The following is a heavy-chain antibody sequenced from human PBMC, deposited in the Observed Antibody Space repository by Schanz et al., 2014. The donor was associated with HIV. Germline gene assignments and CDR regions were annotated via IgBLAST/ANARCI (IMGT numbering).Heavy chain of an antibody. CDR3: ARSNYDILRERAYYYYYGLDV. J-gene: IGHJ6*02. V-gene: IGHV1-18*01. Sequence: QIQLVQSGAEVKKPGASVKVSCRASGYTFTTYGITWVRQAPGQGLAWMGWISPSNGDTKYTHWLQGRVTMTTDTSTNTAYMELRSLKSDDTAVYFCARSNYDILRERAYYYYYGLDVWGQGTTVTVSS. CDR1: GYTFTTYG. D-gene: IGHD3-9*01. CDR2: ISPSNGDT.